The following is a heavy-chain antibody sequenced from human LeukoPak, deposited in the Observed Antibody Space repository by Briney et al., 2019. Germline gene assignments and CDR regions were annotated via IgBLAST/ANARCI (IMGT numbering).Heavy chain of an antibody. Sequence: SETLSLTCTVSGGSISSSSYYWGWIRQPPGKGLEWIGNIYYSGSTYYNPSLKSRVTISVDTSKNQLSLKLSSVTAADTAVYYCARPYCSSTSCYYPTAFDIWGQGTMVTASS. J-gene: IGHJ3*02. V-gene: IGHV4-39*01. CDR3: ARPYCSSTSCYYPTAFDI. CDR1: GGSISSSSYY. CDR2: IYYSGST. D-gene: IGHD2-2*01.